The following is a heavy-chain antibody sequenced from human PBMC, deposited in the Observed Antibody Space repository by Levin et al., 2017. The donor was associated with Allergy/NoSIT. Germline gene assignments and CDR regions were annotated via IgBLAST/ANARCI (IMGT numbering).Heavy chain of an antibody. CDR2: INPNSGGT. V-gene: IGHV1-2*02. CDR3: ARDWLGYCSSTSCYHRWGLSAANWFDP. Sequence: ASVKVSCKASGYTFTGYYMHWVRQAPGQGLEWMGWINPNSGGTNYAQKFQGRVTMTRDTSISTAYMELSRLRSDDTAVYYCARDWLGYCSSTSCYHRWGLSAANWFDPWGQGTLVTVSS. CDR1: GYTFTGYY. J-gene: IGHJ5*02. D-gene: IGHD2-2*01.